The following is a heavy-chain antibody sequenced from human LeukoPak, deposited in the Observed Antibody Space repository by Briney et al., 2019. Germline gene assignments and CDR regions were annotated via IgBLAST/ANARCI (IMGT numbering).Heavy chain of an antibody. Sequence: PGGSLRLSCAASGFTFSSYAMSWVRQAPGKGLEWVSTISNSGGTTYYADSVKGRFTISRDNSKNTLYLQMNSLRAEDTAVYYCARAPPGYCSSTSCYRGGFDYWGQGTLVTVSS. D-gene: IGHD2-2*01. CDR3: ARAPPGYCSSTSCYRGGFDY. CDR1: GFTFSSYA. V-gene: IGHV3-23*01. CDR2: ISNSGGTT. J-gene: IGHJ4*02.